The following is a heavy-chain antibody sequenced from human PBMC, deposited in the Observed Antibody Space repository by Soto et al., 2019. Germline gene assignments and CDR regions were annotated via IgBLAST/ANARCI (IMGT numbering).Heavy chain of an antibody. CDR2: ISWADGR. J-gene: IGHJ4*02. CDR3: APRVGAGSTYYFDS. D-gene: IGHD1-1*01. Sequence: QITLKESVPTLVKPTQTLTLTRSFSGVSLSSSGVGVGGFRQPPGKALEWLPFISWADGRRYTPSLKSRLTTTKDTSKKQVVLTQTNRDPVDTAAEYCAPRVGAGSTYYFDSWGQGTLLTVSS. CDR1: GVSLSSSGVG. V-gene: IGHV2-5*02.